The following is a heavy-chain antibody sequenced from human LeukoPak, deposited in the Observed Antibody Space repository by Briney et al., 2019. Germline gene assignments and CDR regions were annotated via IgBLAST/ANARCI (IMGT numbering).Heavy chain of an antibody. CDR3: ARDGRAVAFDI. V-gene: IGHV3-48*01. CDR2: ISSGGETI. D-gene: IGHD6-19*01. CDR1: GVTISGDS. J-gene: IGHJ3*02. Sequence: GGSLRLSCIASGVTISGDSMNWVRQAPGMGLEWLSYISSGGETIYYADSVKGRVTIFRDNAKNSLYLQMNSLRVEDTAIYYCARDGRAVAFDIWEQGTMVTVSS.